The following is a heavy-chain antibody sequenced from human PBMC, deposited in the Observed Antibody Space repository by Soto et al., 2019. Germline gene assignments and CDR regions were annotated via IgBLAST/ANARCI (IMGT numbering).Heavy chain of an antibody. J-gene: IGHJ5*02. CDR1: GASMSSYY. D-gene: IGHD2-2*01. Sequence: PSETLSLTCDVSGASMSSYYWSWVRQPPGKGLEWIGYIFHSGSSNYSPSLKSRVTISIHTSKNQFSLRLSFLTVADSAVYFCAGLPAGEGTWFDAWRQSILVTVS. CDR3: AGLPAGEGTWFDA. V-gene: IGHV4-59*01. CDR2: IFHSGSS.